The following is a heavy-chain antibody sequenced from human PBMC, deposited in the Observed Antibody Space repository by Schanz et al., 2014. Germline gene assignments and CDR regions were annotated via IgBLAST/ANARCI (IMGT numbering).Heavy chain of an antibody. D-gene: IGHD3-10*01. Sequence: QVQLQESGPGLVKPSGTLSLTCAVSGASITSSHWWSWVRQPPGKGLEWIGEIYHSGNTNYSPSLKSRVTISVDNSKNQFPLKLTSVTAADTAVYCARDQSIVVRGAYLYYYGMDVWGQGTTVTVSS. V-gene: IGHV4-4*02. CDR3: ARDQSIVVRGAYLYYYGMDV. J-gene: IGHJ6*02. CDR1: GASITSSHW. CDR2: IYHSGNT.